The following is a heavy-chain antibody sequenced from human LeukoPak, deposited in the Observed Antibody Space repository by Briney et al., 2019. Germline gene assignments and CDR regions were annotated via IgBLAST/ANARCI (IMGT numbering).Heavy chain of an antibody. J-gene: IGHJ4*02. Sequence: PSETLSLTCTVSGGTISSSSYYWGWIRQPPGKGLEWIGSIYYSGSTYYNPSLKSRVTISVDTSKNQFSLKLSSVTAADTAVYYCASRGTYMTFDYWGQGTLVTVSS. CDR3: ASRGTYMTFDY. D-gene: IGHD3-16*01. CDR2: IYYSGST. V-gene: IGHV4-39*07. CDR1: GGTISSSSYY.